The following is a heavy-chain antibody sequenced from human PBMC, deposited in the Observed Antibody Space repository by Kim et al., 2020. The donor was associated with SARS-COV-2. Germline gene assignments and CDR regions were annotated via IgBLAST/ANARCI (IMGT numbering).Heavy chain of an antibody. Sequence: GGSTKSAGTVKGRITMSRDNPKNTMYLQMSSLRAEDAAVYYCVKNWNSDHWGQGTLVTVSS. D-gene: IGHD1-7*01. V-gene: IGHV3-64D*06. J-gene: IGHJ5*02. CDR3: VKNWNSDH. CDR2: GGST.